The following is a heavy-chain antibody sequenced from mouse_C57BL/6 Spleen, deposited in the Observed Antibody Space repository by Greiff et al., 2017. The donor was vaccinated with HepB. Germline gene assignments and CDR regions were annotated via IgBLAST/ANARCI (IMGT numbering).Heavy chain of an antibody. Sequence: VQLQQPGAELVKPGASVKLSCKASGYTFTSYWMQWVKQRPGQGLEWIGEIDPSDSYTNYNQKFKGKATLTVDTSSSTAYMQLSSLTSEDSAVYYCAREGYYGRSAYWGQGTLVTVSA. CDR3: AREGYYGRSAY. V-gene: IGHV1-50*01. CDR1: GYTFTSYW. CDR2: IDPSDSYT. J-gene: IGHJ3*01. D-gene: IGHD1-1*01.